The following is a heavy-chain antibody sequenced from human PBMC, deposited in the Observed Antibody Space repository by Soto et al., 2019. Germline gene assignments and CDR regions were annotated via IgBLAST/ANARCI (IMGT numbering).Heavy chain of an antibody. D-gene: IGHD3-22*01. Sequence: LRLTCAAYGLTFIHHARHWVSKEPRNGLEWVSTISGSGGRTYYADSVKGRFTISRDNSNNALYLQMNSLRAEDTAVYYCSKGDSRGSWVVPYFGICGQGTLVIVS. CDR2: ISGSGGRT. V-gene: IGHV3-23*01. CDR1: GLTFIHHA. J-gene: IGHJ4*02. CDR3: SKGDSRGSWVVPYFGI.